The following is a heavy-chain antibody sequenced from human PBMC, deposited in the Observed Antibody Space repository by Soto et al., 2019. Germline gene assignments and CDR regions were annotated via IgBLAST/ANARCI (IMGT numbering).Heavy chain of an antibody. D-gene: IGHD3-22*01. J-gene: IGHJ3*02. CDR1: GYSFTSHW. Sequence: GESRKISCKGSGYSFTSHWIGWVRQMPGKGLEWMGIIYPDDSDTRYSPSFRGQVTISVDKSINTAYLQWSSLKASGTAMYYCARRVPMTVVDDAFDIWGRGTMVTVSS. CDR3: ARRVPMTVVDDAFDI. V-gene: IGHV5-51*01. CDR2: IYPDDSDT.